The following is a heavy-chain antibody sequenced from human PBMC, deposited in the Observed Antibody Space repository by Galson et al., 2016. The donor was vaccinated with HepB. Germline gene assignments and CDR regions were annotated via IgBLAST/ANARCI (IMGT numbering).Heavy chain of an antibody. Sequence: SLRLSCAASGFIFDTSEVNWVRQAPGKGLEWVSHISRSGRITYYADSVKGRFTVSRDNANNSVHLDMNSLRVEDTAVYYCAKSSFDWLFLFDFWGQGTLVTVSP. J-gene: IGHJ4*02. CDR1: GFIFDTSE. CDR2: ISRSGRIT. CDR3: AKSSFDWLFLFDF. V-gene: IGHV3-48*03. D-gene: IGHD3-9*01.